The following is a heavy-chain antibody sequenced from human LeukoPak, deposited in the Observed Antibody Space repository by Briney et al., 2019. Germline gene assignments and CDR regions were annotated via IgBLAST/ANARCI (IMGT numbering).Heavy chain of an antibody. CDR2: IYYSGST. D-gene: IGHD4-17*01. Sequence: SETLSLTCTVSGGSISSSSYYWGWIRQPPGKGLEWIGSIYYSGSTYYNPSLKSRVTISVDTSKNQFSLKLSSVTAADTAVYYCARRAYGDYCFDFWGQGTLVTVSS. CDR3: ARRAYGDYCFDF. CDR1: GGSISSSSYY. J-gene: IGHJ4*02. V-gene: IGHV4-39*07.